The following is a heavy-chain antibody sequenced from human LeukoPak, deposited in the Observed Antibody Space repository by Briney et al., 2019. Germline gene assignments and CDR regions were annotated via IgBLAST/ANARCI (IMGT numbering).Heavy chain of an antibody. CDR2: IIPIFGTA. Sequence: SVKVSCKASGGTFSSYAISWVRQAPGQGLEWMGGIIPIFGTANYAQKFQGRVTITADESTSTAYMERSSLRSEDTAVYYCASGYLEADDAFDIWGQGTMVTVSS. CDR1: GGTFSSYA. V-gene: IGHV1-69*13. J-gene: IGHJ3*02. CDR3: ASGYLEADDAFDI. D-gene: IGHD1-1*01.